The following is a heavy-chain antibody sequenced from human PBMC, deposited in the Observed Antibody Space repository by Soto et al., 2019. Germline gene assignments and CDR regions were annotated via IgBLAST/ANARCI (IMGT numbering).Heavy chain of an antibody. CDR3: ARNARVLYYYDSSGSFDY. CDR2: ISYDGSNK. Sequence: QVQLVESGGGVVQPGRSLRLSCAASGFTFSSYAMHWVRQAPGKGLEWVAVISYDGSNKYYADSVKGRFTISRDNSKNTLYLQMNSLKAEDKAVYYCARNARVLYYYDSSGSFDYWGQGTLVTV. J-gene: IGHJ4*02. D-gene: IGHD3-22*01. CDR1: GFTFSSYA. V-gene: IGHV3-30-3*01.